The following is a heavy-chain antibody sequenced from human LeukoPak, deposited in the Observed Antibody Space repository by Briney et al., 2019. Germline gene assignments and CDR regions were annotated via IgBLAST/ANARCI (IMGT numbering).Heavy chain of an antibody. CDR2: IYYSGSH. CDR1: GGSISSYF. J-gene: IGHJ6*02. CDR3: ASLLRADMATMGV. D-gene: IGHD5-24*01. V-gene: IGHV4-59*01. Sequence: TSETLSLTCTVSGGSISSYFWSWIRQPPGKGLEWIGYIYYSGSHSYNPSLKSRVTMSVDMPKNQFSLNLRSVTAADTAVYFCASLLRADMATMGVWGQGTTVTVSS.